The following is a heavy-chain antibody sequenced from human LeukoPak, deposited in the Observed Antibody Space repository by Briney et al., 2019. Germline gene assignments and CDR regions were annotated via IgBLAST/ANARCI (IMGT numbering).Heavy chain of an antibody. CDR2: INPTGGST. V-gene: IGHV1-46*01. CDR1: GYTFTSYY. Sequence: ASVKVSCKASGYTFTSYYMHWVRQAPGQGLEWMGLINPTGGSTGYAQKFQGRVTMTRDMSTSTDYMELSSLRSEDTAVYYCARRGIAVAWLDYWGQGTLVTVSS. J-gene: IGHJ4*02. D-gene: IGHD6-19*01. CDR3: ARRGIAVAWLDY.